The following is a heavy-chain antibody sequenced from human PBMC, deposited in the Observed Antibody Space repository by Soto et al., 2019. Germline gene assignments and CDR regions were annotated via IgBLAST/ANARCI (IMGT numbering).Heavy chain of an antibody. CDR3: ARRTVTTFDYFDY. V-gene: IGHV4-34*01. Sequence: SETLSLTCAVYGGSFSGYYWSWIRQPPGKGLEWIGEINHSGSTNYNPSLKSRVTISVDTSKNQFSRKLSSVTAADTAVYYCARRTVTTFDYFDYWGQGTLVTVSS. J-gene: IGHJ4*02. D-gene: IGHD4-17*01. CDR2: INHSGST. CDR1: GGSFSGYY.